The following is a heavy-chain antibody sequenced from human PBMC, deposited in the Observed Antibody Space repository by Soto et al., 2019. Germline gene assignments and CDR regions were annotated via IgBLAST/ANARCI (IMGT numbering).Heavy chain of an antibody. D-gene: IGHD3-22*01. CDR3: ATFHYYDSSGYYYNQAYYYYGMDV. J-gene: IGHJ6*02. CDR1: GFTFSSYA. Sequence: GGSLRLSCAASGFTFSSYAMSWVRQAPGKGLEWVSAISGSGGSTYYADSVKGRFTISRDNSKNTLYLQMNSLRAEDTAVYYCATFHYYDSSGYYYNQAYYYYGMDVWGQGTTVTVSS. CDR2: ISGSGGST. V-gene: IGHV3-23*01.